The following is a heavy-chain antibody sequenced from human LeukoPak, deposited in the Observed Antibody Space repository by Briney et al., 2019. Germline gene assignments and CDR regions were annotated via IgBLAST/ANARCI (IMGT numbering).Heavy chain of an antibody. CDR3: ANLPL. CDR1: GFTFSNYG. J-gene: IGHJ4*02. V-gene: IGHV3-30*18. Sequence: PGRSLRLSCATSGFTFSNYGMHWVRQAPGKGLEWVAVISYDGSNKYYADSVKGRFTISRDNSKNTLYLQMSSLRPEDAAVYYCANLPLWGQGTLVTVSS. CDR2: ISYDGSNK.